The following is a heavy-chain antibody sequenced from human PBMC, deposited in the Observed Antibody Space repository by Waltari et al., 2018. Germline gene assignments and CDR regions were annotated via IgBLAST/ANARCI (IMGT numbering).Heavy chain of an antibody. J-gene: IGHJ3*02. D-gene: IGHD3-3*01. CDR1: GFTFSSYS. CDR2: IRSSSSTI. V-gene: IGHV3-48*04. Sequence: EVQLVESGGGLVQPGGSLRLSCAASGFTFSSYSMNWVRQAPGKGLEWVSYIRSSSSTIYYADSVKGRFTISRDNAKNSLYLQMNNLRAEDTAVYYCAAPVLRFLEWSTDDAFDIWGQGTMVTVSS. CDR3: AAPVLRFLEWSTDDAFDI.